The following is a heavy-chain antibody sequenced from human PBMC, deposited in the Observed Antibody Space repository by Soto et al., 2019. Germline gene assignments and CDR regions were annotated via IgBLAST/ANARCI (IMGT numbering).Heavy chain of an antibody. CDR1: GGSISSGFYY. V-gene: IGHV4-31*03. Sequence: SETLSLTCTVSGGSISSGFYYWSWIRQHPGKGLEWIGDIYYSGTTYYNPSLKSRVTISLDTSKNQFSLKLTSVPAADTAFYYCARRYYDYVWGSYFDYWGQGTLVTVSS. CDR3: ARRYYDYVWGSYFDY. CDR2: IYYSGTT. D-gene: IGHD3-16*01. J-gene: IGHJ4*02.